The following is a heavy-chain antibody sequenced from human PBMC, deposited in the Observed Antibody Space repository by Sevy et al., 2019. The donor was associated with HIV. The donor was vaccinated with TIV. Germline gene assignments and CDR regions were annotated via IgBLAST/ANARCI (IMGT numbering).Heavy chain of an antibody. J-gene: IGHJ6*02. V-gene: IGHV4-4*07. CDR3: AREGPGSFGMDV. Sequence: SETLSLTCTVSGYSISGYYCSWIRQAAGKGLEWIGRIYNNGIINYNPSLKSRVTMSVDTSKYQFSLKLSSGTAADTAVYYCAREGPGSFGMDVWGQGTTVTVSS. D-gene: IGHD3-10*01. CDR2: IYNNGII. CDR1: GYSISGYY.